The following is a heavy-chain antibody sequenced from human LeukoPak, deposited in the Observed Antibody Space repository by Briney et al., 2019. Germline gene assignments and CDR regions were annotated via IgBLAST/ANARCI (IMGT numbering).Heavy chain of an antibody. D-gene: IGHD3-10*01. V-gene: IGHV3-30*03. CDR2: ISYDGGNK. CDR3: ASPLWFGELSAYYYGMDV. Sequence: PGGSLRLSCAASGFTFSSYVMHWVRQAPGKGPEWVAFISYDGGNKYYADSVKGRFTISRDNSKNTLYLQMNSLRAEDTAVYYCASPLWFGELSAYYYGMDVWGQGTTVTVSS. CDR1: GFTFSSYV. J-gene: IGHJ6*02.